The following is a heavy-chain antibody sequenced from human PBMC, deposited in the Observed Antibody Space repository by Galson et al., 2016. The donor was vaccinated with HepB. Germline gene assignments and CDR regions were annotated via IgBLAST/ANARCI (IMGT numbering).Heavy chain of an antibody. J-gene: IGHJ4*01. Sequence: SLRLSCAASGFTFSHYDMHWVRQTTGKGLEWVSGVGMAGDTYYRDSVKGRFTIPREDAKNSFYLQMNSLRAGDTAVYYCARARTFGEFHFDYWGQGALVTVSS. CDR1: GFTFSHYD. CDR2: VGMAGDT. V-gene: IGHV3-13*01. CDR3: ARARTFGEFHFDY. D-gene: IGHD3-16*01.